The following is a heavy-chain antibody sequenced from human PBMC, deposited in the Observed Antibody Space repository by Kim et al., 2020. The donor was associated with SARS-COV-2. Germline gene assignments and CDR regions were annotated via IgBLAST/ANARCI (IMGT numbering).Heavy chain of an antibody. J-gene: IGHJ3*01. D-gene: IGHD3-22*01. CDR2: IRRKAYGGTT. V-gene: IGHV3-49*03. CDR1: GLTLGDYD. CDR3: SCSLHYCDRSDCPR. Sequence: GGSLRLSCTAYGLTLGDYDMSWFRQAPGKGLEWVGFIRRKAYGGTTDYAASVKGRFNISRDDSKSIAYLQMNSLKTEDTAVYYCSCSLHYCDRSDCPRGGQGTMVTVSS.